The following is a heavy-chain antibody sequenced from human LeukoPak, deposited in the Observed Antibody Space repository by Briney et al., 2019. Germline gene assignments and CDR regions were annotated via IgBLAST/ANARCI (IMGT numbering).Heavy chain of an antibody. CDR3: ARDLGGDFDY. J-gene: IGHJ4*02. CDR1: GGTFSSYA. Sequence: SVKVSCKASGGTFSSYAISWVRQAPGQGLEWMGRIIPIFGIANYAQKFQGRVTITADKSTSTAYMELSSLRSEDAAVYYCARDLGGDFDYWGQGTLVTVSS. D-gene: IGHD3-16*01. V-gene: IGHV1-69*04. CDR2: IIPIFGIA.